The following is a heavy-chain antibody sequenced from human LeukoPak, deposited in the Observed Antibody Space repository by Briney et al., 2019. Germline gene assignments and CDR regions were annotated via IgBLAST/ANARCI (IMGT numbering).Heavy chain of an antibody. CDR3: ARAIAAAGPSVDH. D-gene: IGHD6-13*01. Sequence: GESLQISCKGSGYSFTSYWIGWVRQMPGKGLEWMGIIYPGDSDTRYSPSFQGQVTISADKSIGTAYVQWSSLKASDTAMYFCARAIAAAGPSVDHWGQGTLVTVSS. V-gene: IGHV5-51*01. CDR1: GYSFTSYW. J-gene: IGHJ4*02. CDR2: IYPGDSDT.